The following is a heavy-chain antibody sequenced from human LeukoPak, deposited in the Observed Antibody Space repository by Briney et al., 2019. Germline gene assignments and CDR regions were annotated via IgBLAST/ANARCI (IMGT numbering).Heavy chain of an antibody. CDR2: IYSGGST. V-gene: IGHV3-53*05. CDR3: ARGTSSPGYFDL. J-gene: IGHJ4*02. CDR1: GFTVSSNY. D-gene: IGHD1-26*01. Sequence: PGGSLRLSCAASGFTVSSNYMSWVRQAPGKGLEWVSVIYSGGSTYYADSVKGRFTISRDNSQKKLFLQMNNLRPDDTALYYCARGTSSPGYFDLWGQGTQVTVSS.